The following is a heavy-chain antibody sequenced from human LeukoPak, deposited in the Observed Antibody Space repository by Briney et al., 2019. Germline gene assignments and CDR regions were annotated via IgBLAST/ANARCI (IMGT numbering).Heavy chain of an antibody. Sequence: SGTLSLTCAVSGVSISSSEWWIWVRQPPGQALEWIGGIHRAGRTRYNPSLKSRVTISMDYSKNQFSLKLTSVTAADTAIYYCGKTDIYFNPIDYWGPGSLVTVSS. CDR1: GVSISSSEW. V-gene: IGHV4-4*02. CDR2: IHRAGRT. J-gene: IGHJ4*02. D-gene: IGHD3-9*01. CDR3: GKTDIYFNPIDY.